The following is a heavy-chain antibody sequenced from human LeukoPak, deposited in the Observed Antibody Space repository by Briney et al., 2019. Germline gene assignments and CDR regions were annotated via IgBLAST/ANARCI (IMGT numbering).Heavy chain of an antibody. D-gene: IGHD3-10*01. Sequence: GGPLRLSCAASGFTFSSYWMSWVRQAPGKGLEWVANIKQGGSEKDYVDSVRGRFTISRDNSKNTLYLQMNSLRPEDTAIYYCAKLFDSGTYNNFFHYWGQGTLVTVSS. CDR1: GFTFSSYW. J-gene: IGHJ4*02. CDR3: AKLFDSGTYNNFFHY. V-gene: IGHV3-7*03. CDR2: IKQGGSEK.